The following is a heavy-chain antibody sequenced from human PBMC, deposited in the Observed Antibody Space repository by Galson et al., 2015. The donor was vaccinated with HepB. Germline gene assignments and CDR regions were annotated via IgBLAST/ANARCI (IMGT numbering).Heavy chain of an antibody. V-gene: IGHV1-18*04. D-gene: IGHD2-15*01. CDR2: ISDNSGNT. CDR1: GYTFTING. CDR3: ARETPDTYYFDY. Sequence: SVKVSCKASGYTFTINGISWVRQAPGKGLEWRGWISDNSGNTKQSPNLQGRVPLTRDTSTSTSYLELRSLRSDDTAVYSCARETPDTYYFDYWGQGTLATVSS. J-gene: IGHJ4*02.